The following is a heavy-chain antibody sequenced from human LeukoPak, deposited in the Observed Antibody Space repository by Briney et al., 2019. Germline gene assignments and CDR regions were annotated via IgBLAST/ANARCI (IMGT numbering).Heavy chain of an antibody. D-gene: IGHD3-22*01. V-gene: IGHV3-30*04. CDR2: ISYDGRNT. Sequence: RAGGSLRLSCAASGFTFSICAMHWVRQAPGKGLEWVATISYDGRNTFYADSVKGRFTISRDNFKDTLYLQMNSLRAKDTAVYNCVRGVGLYDSIGYFDYWGQGTLVTVSS. J-gene: IGHJ4*02. CDR1: GFTFSICA. CDR3: VRGVGLYDSIGYFDY.